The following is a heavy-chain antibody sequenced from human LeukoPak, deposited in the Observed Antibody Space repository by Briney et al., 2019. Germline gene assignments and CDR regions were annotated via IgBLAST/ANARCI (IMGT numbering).Heavy chain of an antibody. V-gene: IGHV1-2*02. CDR2: INPNSGGT. D-gene: IGHD2-2*01. CDR3: ARDIGGFNYAARYDY. J-gene: IGHJ4*02. CDR1: GYTFTGYY. Sequence: GASVKVSCKASGYTFTGYYMHWVRQAPGQGLEWMGWINPNSGGTNYAQKFQGRVTMTRDTSISTAYMELSRLRSDDTAVYYCARDIGGFNYAARYDYWGQGTLVTVSS.